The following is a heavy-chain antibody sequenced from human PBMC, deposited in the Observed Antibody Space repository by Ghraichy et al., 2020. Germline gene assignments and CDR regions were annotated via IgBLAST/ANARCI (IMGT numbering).Heavy chain of an antibody. V-gene: IGHV4-39*01. CDR2: IYYSGST. CDR1: GGSISSSSYY. Sequence: SETLSLTCTVSGGSISSSSYYWGWIRQPPGKGLEWIGSIYYSGSTYYNPSLKSRVTISVDTSKNQFSLKLSSVTAADTAVYYCARQQYYDILTGYLRYFDYWGQGTLVTVSS. CDR3: ARQQYYDILTGYLRYFDY. D-gene: IGHD3-9*01. J-gene: IGHJ4*02.